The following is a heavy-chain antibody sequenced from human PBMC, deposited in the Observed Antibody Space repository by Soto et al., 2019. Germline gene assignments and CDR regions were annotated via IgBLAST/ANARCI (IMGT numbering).Heavy chain of an antibody. V-gene: IGHV1-2*04. CDR2: INPNSGGT. D-gene: IGHD6-6*01. CDR3: ARDLSSSSSTVPWYNLFDP. Sequence: ASVKVSCKASGYNFTGYYMHWVRQAPGQGLEWMGWINPNSGGTNYAQKFQGWVTMTRDTSISTAYMELSRLRSDDTAVYYCARDLSSSSSTVPWYNLFDPWGQGSLVTFSS. J-gene: IGHJ5*02. CDR1: GYNFTGYY.